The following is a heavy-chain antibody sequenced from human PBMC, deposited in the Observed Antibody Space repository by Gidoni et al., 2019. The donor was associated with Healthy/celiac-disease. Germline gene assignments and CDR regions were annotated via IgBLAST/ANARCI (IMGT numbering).Heavy chain of an antibody. CDR2: ISGSGGST. J-gene: IGHJ4*02. Sequence: EVQLLASGGGLVQPGGSLRLSCAASGFTFSSYAMSWVRQAPGKWLEWVSAISGSGGSTYYADSVKGRFTISRDNSKNTLYLQMNSLRAEDKAVYYCAKYPEYRRGYCSGGSCYLWGQGTLVTVSS. D-gene: IGHD2-15*01. CDR1: GFTFSSYA. CDR3: AKYPEYRRGYCSGGSCYL. V-gene: IGHV3-23*01.